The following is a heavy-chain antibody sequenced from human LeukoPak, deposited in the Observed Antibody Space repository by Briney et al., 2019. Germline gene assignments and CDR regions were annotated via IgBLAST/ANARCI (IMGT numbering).Heavy chain of an antibody. CDR3: ARGPPRGKYYYMDV. Sequence: PGGSLRLSCAASGFTFDDYAMHWVRQPIGQGLEWVSTIGTASDTYYPGSVEGRFTLSRDNAKNSLYLQMNSLTAGDTAVYYCARGPPRGKYYYMDVWGKGTTVTVSS. J-gene: IGHJ6*03. CDR2: IGTASDT. D-gene: IGHD1-1*01. CDR1: GFTFDDYA. V-gene: IGHV3-13*01.